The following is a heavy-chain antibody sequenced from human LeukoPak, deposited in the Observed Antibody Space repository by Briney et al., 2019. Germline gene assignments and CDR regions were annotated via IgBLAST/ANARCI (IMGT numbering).Heavy chain of an antibody. J-gene: IGHJ4*02. CDR2: ISSSSSAI. CDR1: GFTFRSFA. D-gene: IGHD3-16*01. V-gene: IGHV3-48*01. Sequence: PGGSLRLSCAASGFTFRSFAVNWVRQAPGKGLEWLSYISSSSSAIYYADSVKGRFTISRDNSKNTLYLQMNSLRAEDTAVYYCARGESYYFDYWGQGTLVTVSS. CDR3: ARGESYYFDY.